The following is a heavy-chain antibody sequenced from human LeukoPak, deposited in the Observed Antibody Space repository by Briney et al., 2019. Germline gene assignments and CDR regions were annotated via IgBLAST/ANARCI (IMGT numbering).Heavy chain of an antibody. J-gene: IGHJ4*02. V-gene: IGHV4-4*02. Sequence: SETLSLTCAVSGGSILSTNWWSWVRQPPGKGLEWIGEVHLSGASNYNPSLKSRVSMSIDKSRNHLSLELPSVTAADTAIYYCARESGAFSPFGFWGQGTLVTVSS. D-gene: IGHD1-26*01. CDR3: ARESGAFSPFGF. CDR1: GGSILSTNW. CDR2: VHLSGAS.